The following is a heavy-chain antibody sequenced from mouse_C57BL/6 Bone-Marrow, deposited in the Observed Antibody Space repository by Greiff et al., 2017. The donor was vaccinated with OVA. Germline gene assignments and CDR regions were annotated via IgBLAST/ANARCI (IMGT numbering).Heavy chain of an antibody. V-gene: IGHV3-6*01. CDR1: GYSITSGYY. CDR3: ARRGTTADY. J-gene: IGHJ2*01. Sequence: VQLQQSGPGLVQPSQSLSLTCSVTGYSITSGYYWNWIRQFPGNKLEWMGYISYDGSNNYNPSLQNRISITRDTSKNQFFLKLNSVTTEDTATYYCARRGTTADYWGQGTTLTVSS. CDR2: ISYDGSN. D-gene: IGHD1-2*01.